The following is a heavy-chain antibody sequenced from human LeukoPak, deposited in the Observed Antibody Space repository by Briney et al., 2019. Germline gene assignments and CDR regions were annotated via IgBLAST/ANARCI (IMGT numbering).Heavy chain of an antibody. CDR1: GGPISSYY. D-gene: IGHD6-13*01. Sequence: SETLSLTCTVSGGPISSYYWSWIRQPPGKGLEWIGYIYYSGSTNYNPSLKSRVTISVDTSKNQFSLKLSSVTAADTAVYYCAGQKGSWGGFDYWGQGTLVTVSS. CDR3: AGQKGSWGGFDY. CDR2: IYYSGST. J-gene: IGHJ4*02. V-gene: IGHV4-59*01.